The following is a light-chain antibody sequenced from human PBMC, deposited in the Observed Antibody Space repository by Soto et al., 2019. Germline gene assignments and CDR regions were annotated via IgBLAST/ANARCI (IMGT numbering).Light chain of an antibody. V-gene: IGKV3-20*01. CDR1: QSVSAPF. CDR3: QQYGSSFT. J-gene: IGKJ3*01. Sequence: EMVLTQSPGTLSLSPGERATLSCRASQSVSAPFLAWYQQKPGQAPRLLIYGASSRATGIPDRFSGSGSGTDFTLTISRLEPEDFAVYYCQQYGSSFTFGPGTKVDIK. CDR2: GAS.